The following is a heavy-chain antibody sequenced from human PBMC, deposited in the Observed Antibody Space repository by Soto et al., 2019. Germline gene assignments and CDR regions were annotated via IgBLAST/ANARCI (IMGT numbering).Heavy chain of an antibody. CDR3: ARLGVTTSVYYYTMDV. CDR2: ISAYNGNT. J-gene: IGHJ6*02. D-gene: IGHD4-4*01. CDR1: GFGLINYG. V-gene: IGHV1-18*04. Sequence: ASVKVSCKASGFGLINYGFTWVRQAPGQGLEWMGWISAYNGNTIYAQNLQGRLTMTRDTSTSTAYMELRSLRSDDTAVYYCARLGVTTSVYYYTMDVWGQGTTVTAP.